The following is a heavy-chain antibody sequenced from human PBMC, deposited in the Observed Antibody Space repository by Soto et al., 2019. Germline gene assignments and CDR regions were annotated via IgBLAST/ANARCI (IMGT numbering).Heavy chain of an antibody. D-gene: IGHD2-21*01. Sequence: EVQLLESGGGLVQPGGSLRLSCTASGFTLTAYAINWVRRAPGNGLEWVSATTGGAGLTDYADSVKGRFSVSSDTPGNSLYLQLSSLRPEDTAIYYCARVDRGSVARPTRLDPWGQGTLVTVSS. CDR1: GFTLTAYA. V-gene: IGHV3-23*01. J-gene: IGHJ5*02. CDR3: ARVDRGSVARPTRLDP. CDR2: TTGGAGLT.